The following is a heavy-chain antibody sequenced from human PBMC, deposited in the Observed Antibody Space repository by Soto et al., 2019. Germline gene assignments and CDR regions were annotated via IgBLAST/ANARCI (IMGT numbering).Heavy chain of an antibody. Sequence: SLRFSCAASGFSFGSNWMSWVRQAPGKGLEWVANIKRDGSEKYYVDSVKGRFTISRDNAKNTLYLQMNSLRADDTAVYYCASLEWESSGYADYWGQGTLVTVSS. CDR2: IKRDGSEK. J-gene: IGHJ4*02. CDR1: GFSFGSNW. V-gene: IGHV3-7*03. CDR3: ASLEWESSGYADY. D-gene: IGHD3-3*01.